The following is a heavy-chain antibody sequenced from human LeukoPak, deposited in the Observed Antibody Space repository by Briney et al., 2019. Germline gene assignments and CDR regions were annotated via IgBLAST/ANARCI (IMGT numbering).Heavy chain of an antibody. CDR1: GFTFSIHG. CDR3: ARDQADIVVVPAAGGFDY. D-gene: IGHD2-2*01. J-gene: IGHJ4*02. Sequence: GRPLRLPHAASGFTFSIHGMHGLRPPPGKGLEWVAVIWYDGSHKYYADSVNGRFTISRDNSKHTLYLQMNSLRAEDTAVYYCARDQADIVVVPAAGGFDYWGQGTLVTVSS. V-gene: IGHV3-33*01. CDR2: IWYDGSHK.